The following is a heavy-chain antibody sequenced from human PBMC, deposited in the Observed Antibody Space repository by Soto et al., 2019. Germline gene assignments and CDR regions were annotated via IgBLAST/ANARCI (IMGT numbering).Heavy chain of an antibody. V-gene: IGHV4-59*01. CDR3: ARGGRYADY. CDR2: IYYTALT. D-gene: IGHD1-26*01. J-gene: IGHJ4*02. CDR1: GGSMSRFY. Sequence: QVQLQESGPGLVKSSETLSLTCTVSGGSMSRFYWSWIRQSPGGELEWIASIYYTALTNYNPSLKSRAIVSIDTSKNHFSLKLSSMTAADTAVYYCARGGRYADYWGQGTQVTVSS.